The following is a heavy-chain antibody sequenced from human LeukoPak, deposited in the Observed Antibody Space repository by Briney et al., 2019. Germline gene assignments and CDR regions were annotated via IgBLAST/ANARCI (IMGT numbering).Heavy chain of an antibody. V-gene: IGHV4-61*02. J-gene: IGHJ4*02. CDR3: ARKSSWYFDY. D-gene: IGHD6-13*01. Sequence: PSQTLSLTCTVSGGSISSGSYYWSWIRQPAGKGLEWIGRIYTSGSTNYNPSLKSRVTISVDTSKNQFSLKLSSVTAADTAVYYCARKSSWYFDYWGQGTLVTVSS. CDR2: IYTSGST. CDR1: GGSISSGSYY.